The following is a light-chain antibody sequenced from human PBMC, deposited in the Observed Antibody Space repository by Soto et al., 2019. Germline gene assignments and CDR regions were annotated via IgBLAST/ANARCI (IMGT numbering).Light chain of an antibody. CDR2: GAS. Sequence: EMVLTQSPGTLSLSPGERATLSCRASQSVSSSYLAWYQQKPGQAPSLLIYGASSRATGIPDRFSGSGSGKDFTLTISRLEPEDFALYYCQQYGSSLWTFGQGTKVEIK. V-gene: IGKV3-20*01. CDR1: QSVSSSY. J-gene: IGKJ1*01. CDR3: QQYGSSLWT.